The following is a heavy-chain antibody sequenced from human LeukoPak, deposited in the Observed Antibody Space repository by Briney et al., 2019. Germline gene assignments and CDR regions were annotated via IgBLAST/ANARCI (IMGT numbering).Heavy chain of an antibody. J-gene: IGHJ4*02. CDR1: GFTYTAYA. V-gene: IGHV3-23*01. D-gene: IGHD5-18*01. CDR3: AKNGGDSYGTGHFDS. CDR2: IGSRGADT. Sequence: GGSLRLSCAASGFTYTAYAMTWVRQAPRQGLEWVSAIGSRGADTYYADSVKGRFTISRDNSRNTLYLQMNGLRVEDTAVYYCAKNGGDSYGTGHFDSWGQGALVTVSS.